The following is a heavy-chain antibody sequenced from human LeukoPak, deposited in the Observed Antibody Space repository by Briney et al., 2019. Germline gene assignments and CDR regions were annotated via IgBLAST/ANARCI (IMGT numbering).Heavy chain of an antibody. J-gene: IGHJ4*02. CDR3: ARAKITLDS. V-gene: IGHV3-7*01. CDR1: GFTFSGAW. CDR2: IKEDGSEK. D-gene: IGHD3-10*01. Sequence: PGGSLRLSCTASGFTFSGAWMTWVRQAPGKGLEWVANIKEDGSEKYYVDSVKGRFTISRDNAKSSLYLQMNSLRAEDTAVYYCARAKITLDSWGQGTLVTVSS.